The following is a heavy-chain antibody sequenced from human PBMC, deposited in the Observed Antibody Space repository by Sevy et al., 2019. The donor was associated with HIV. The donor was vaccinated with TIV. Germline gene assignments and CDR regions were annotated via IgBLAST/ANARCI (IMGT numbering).Heavy chain of an antibody. CDR3: ARGRYCSGGGCYIDY. J-gene: IGHJ4*02. D-gene: IGHD2-15*01. Sequence: GGSLRLSFAAPGFIFSGYWMTWVRQAPGKGLEWVANINPDGSEKYYVGSVKGRFTISRDNARNSLVLQMNSLRAADTAFYYCARGRYCSGGGCYIDYWGQGTLVTVSS. V-gene: IGHV3-7*01. CDR2: INPDGSEK. CDR1: GFIFSGYW.